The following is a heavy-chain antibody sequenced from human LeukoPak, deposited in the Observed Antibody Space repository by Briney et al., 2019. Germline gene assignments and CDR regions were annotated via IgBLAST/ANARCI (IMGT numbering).Heavy chain of an antibody. D-gene: IGHD3-10*02. V-gene: IGHV3-13*01. CDR2: SDSTGDT. CDR1: VFTFSSHD. J-gene: IGHJ4*02. CDR3: ARGKTGDDYVVFDY. Sequence: GGSLRLSCAASVFTFSSHDMYWVRQTGKRLEWVAASDSTGDTYYLDSVKGRFTISRETVKNSLSLQMNSLRVGDTGVYYCARGKTGDDYVVFDYWGQGVLVTVSS.